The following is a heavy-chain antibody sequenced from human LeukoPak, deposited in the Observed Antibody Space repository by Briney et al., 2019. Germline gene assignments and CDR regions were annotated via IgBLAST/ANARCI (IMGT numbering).Heavy chain of an antibody. Sequence: SETLSLTCTVSGGSISSYYWSWIRQPPGKGLEWIGYIYYSGSTNYNPSLKSRVTISVDTSKNQFSLKLSSVTAADTAVYYCARDPSYSSSSLFDYWGQGTLVTVSS. CDR1: GGSISSYY. J-gene: IGHJ4*02. CDR3: ARDPSYSSSSLFDY. D-gene: IGHD6-13*01. V-gene: IGHV4-59*12. CDR2: IYYSGST.